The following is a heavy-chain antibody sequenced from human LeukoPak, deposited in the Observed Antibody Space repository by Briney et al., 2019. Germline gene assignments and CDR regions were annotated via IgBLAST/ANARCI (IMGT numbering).Heavy chain of an antibody. CDR1: GGSLSGYY. D-gene: IGHD1/OR15-1a*01. Sequence: SETLSLTCAVYGGSLSGYYWSWIRQPPGKGLEWIGEINHSGSTNYNPSLKSRVTISVDTSKNQFSLKLSSVTAADTAVYYCARGYKYGGTVDYWGQGTLVTVSS. V-gene: IGHV4-34*01. J-gene: IGHJ4*02. CDR2: INHSGST. CDR3: ARGYKYGGTVDY.